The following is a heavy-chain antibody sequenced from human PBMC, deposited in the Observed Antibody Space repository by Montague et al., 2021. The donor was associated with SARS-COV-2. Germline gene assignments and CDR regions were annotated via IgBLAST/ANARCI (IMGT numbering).Heavy chain of an antibody. J-gene: IGHJ6*02. Sequence: SLRLSCAASGFIFNNHGMHWVRQAAGKGLEWVAVIWYDGSNKYYADSVKGRFTISRDNSKNTLYLQMNSLRAEDTAVYYCARDVYYYDSSGYYYGRYYYYGMDVWGQGTTVTVSS. CDR1: GFIFNNHG. V-gene: IGHV3-33*08. CDR2: IWYDGSNK. D-gene: IGHD3-22*01. CDR3: ARDVYYYDSSGYYYGRYYYYGMDV.